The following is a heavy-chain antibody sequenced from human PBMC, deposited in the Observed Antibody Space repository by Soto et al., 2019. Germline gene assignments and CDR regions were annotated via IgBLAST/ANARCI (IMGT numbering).Heavy chain of an antibody. Sequence: PSETRSLTGAVSGDSIRISYLWSWVRHPTGKGLEWIGELYHSETTNYNPSLKSRVTLSMDKSKNQFPLMLTSVTAADTAVYFCARYDFGIFDYWGHGILVTVSS. CDR1: GDSIRISYL. CDR2: LYHSETT. D-gene: IGHD4-17*01. J-gene: IGHJ4*01. V-gene: IGHV4-4*02. CDR3: ARYDFGIFDY.